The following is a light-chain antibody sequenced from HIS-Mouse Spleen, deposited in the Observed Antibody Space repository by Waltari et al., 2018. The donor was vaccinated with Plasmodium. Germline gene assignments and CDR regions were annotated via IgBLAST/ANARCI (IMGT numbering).Light chain of an antibody. CDR1: QNVSSY. CDR2: DAS. Sequence: EIVLTQSPATRSLSPGERATLSCRASQNVSSYLAWYQQKPGQAPRLLIYDASNRATGIPARFSGSGSGTDFTLTISSLEPEDFAVYYCQQRSNWPITFGPGTKVDIK. V-gene: IGKV3-11*01. J-gene: IGKJ3*01. CDR3: QQRSNWPIT.